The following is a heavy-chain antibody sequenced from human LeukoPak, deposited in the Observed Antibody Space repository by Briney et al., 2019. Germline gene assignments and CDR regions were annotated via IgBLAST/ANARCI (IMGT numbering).Heavy chain of an antibody. V-gene: IGHV3-53*01. CDR3: ARDQYYDSGTYSYYYMDV. CDR1: GFIVSSNY. Sequence: GGSLRLSCAASGFIVSSNYMSWVRQAPGKGLEWVSVIYSGGRTLYADSVRGRFTISRDNSKNTLFLQMNSLRAEDTAVYYCARDQYYDSGTYSYYYMDVWGKGTTVTVSS. D-gene: IGHD3-10*01. CDR2: IYSGGRT. J-gene: IGHJ6*03.